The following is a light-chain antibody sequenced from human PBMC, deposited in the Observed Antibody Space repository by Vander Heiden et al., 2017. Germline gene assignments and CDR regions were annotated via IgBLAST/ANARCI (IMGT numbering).Light chain of an antibody. CDR3: NSYTSSSTLV. Sequence: QSALTQPASVSGSPGQSITIPCPGTSSDVGGYNYVSWFQQHPGKAPKLMIYDVSNRPSGVSNRFSGSKSGNTASLTISGLQAEDEADYYCNSYTSSSTLVFGGGTKLTVL. CDR1: SSDVGGYNY. J-gene: IGLJ2*01. V-gene: IGLV2-14*03. CDR2: DVS.